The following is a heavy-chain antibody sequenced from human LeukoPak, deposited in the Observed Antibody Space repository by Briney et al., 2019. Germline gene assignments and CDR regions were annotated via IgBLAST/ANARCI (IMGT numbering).Heavy chain of an antibody. CDR1: VGSISSSSYY. J-gene: IGHJ5*02. Sequence: SETLSLTCTVSVGSISSSSYYWGWIRQPPGKGLEWIGSVYYSGNTNYNPSLKSLVTISVNTSKNQISLRLSSVTAADTAVYYCERGFCTDGVCYTFDPWGQGTLVTVSS. V-gene: IGHV4-39*07. D-gene: IGHD2-8*01. CDR3: ERGFCTDGVCYTFDP. CDR2: VYYSGNT.